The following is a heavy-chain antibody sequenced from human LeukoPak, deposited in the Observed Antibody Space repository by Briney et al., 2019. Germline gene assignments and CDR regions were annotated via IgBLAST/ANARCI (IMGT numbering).Heavy chain of an antibody. Sequence: ASVKVSCKASGYTFTSYYMHWVRQAPGQGLEWMGWMNPNSGNTGYAQKFQGRVTMTRNTSISTAYMELSRLRSDDTAVYYCAAGTTGATWIDYWGQGTLVTVSS. CDR3: AAGTTGATWIDY. V-gene: IGHV1-8*02. CDR1: GYTFTSYY. D-gene: IGHD1-1*01. J-gene: IGHJ4*02. CDR2: MNPNSGNT.